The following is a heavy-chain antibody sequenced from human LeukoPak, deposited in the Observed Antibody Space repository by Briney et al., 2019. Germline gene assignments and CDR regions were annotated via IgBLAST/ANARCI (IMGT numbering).Heavy chain of an antibody. J-gene: IGHJ4*02. Sequence: ASVKVSCKASGGTFSSYAISWVRQAPGQGLEWMGGIIPIFGTANYAQKFQGRVTMARNTSISTAYMELSSLRSEDTAVYYCARGFTITPFNWGQGTLVTVSS. CDR3: ARGFTITPFN. CDR1: GGTFSSYA. CDR2: IIPIFGTA. V-gene: IGHV1-69*05. D-gene: IGHD1-14*01.